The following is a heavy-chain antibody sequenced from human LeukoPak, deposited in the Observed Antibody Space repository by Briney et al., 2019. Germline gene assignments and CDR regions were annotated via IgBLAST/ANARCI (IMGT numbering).Heavy chain of an antibody. J-gene: IGHJ4*02. CDR2: INHSGST. V-gene: IGHV4-34*01. CDR1: GGSFSGYY. CDR3: AGSTYYDSSAYYDDY. D-gene: IGHD3-22*01. Sequence: SETLSLTCAVYGGSFSGYYWSWIRQPPGKGLEWIGEINHSGSTNYNPSLKSRVTISVDTSKNQFSLKLSSVTAADTAVYYCAGSTYYDSSAYYDDYWGRGTLVTVSS.